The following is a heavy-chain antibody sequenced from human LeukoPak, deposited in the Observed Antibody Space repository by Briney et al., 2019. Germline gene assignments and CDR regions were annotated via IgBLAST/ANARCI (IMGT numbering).Heavy chain of an antibody. CDR1: GGSSSSSS. Sequence: KSSDTLSLTCTVSGGSSSSSSWNWIRQPPGKGLEWIGYIYYSGSTKYNPSLESRVTISVDTSKNQISLKLRSVTAADTAIYYCARRQQTGGDNGLHNWFDPWGQGTLVTLST. D-gene: IGHD2-21*01. V-gene: IGHV4-59*08. J-gene: IGHJ5*02. CDR3: ARRQQTGGDNGLHNWFDP. CDR2: IYYSGST.